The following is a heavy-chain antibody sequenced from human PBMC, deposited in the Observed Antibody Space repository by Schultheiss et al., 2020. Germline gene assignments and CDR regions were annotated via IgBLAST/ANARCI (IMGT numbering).Heavy chain of an antibody. CDR3: ARDLTIFGVVTQLDGFDP. CDR1: GFTFSSYG. J-gene: IGHJ5*02. Sequence: GGSLRLSCAASGFTFSSYGMHWVRQAPGKGLEWVAVISYDGSNKYYADSVKGRFTISRDNSKNTLYLQMNSLRAEDTAVYYCARDLTIFGVVTQLDGFDPWGKGTLVTVSS. D-gene: IGHD3-3*01. CDR2: ISYDGSNK. V-gene: IGHV3-30*03.